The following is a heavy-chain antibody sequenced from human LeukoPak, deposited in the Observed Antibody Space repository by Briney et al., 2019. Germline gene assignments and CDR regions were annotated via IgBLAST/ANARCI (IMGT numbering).Heavy chain of an antibody. Sequence: SETLSLTXAVYGGSSSGYYWSWIGQPPGKGLEWIGESNHSGSTNYNPSLKSRVTISVDTSKNQFSLKLSSVTAADTAVYYCAARYYDFWSGYYTGDYWGQGTLVTVSS. CDR3: AARYYDFWSGYYTGDY. V-gene: IGHV4-34*01. CDR2: SNHSGST. CDR1: GGSSSGYY. J-gene: IGHJ4*02. D-gene: IGHD3-3*01.